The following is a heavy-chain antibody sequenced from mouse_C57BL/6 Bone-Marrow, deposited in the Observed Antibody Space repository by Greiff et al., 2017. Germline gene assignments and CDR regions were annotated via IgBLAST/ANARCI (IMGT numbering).Heavy chain of an antibody. CDR3: ARRILFYAMDY. Sequence: QVQLQQPGAELVKPGASVKMSCKASGYTFTSYWITWVKQRPGQGLEWIGDIYPGSGSTNYNEKFKSKATLTVDTSSSTAYIQLSSLTSEDSAVYYCARRILFYAMDYWGQGTSVTVSS. D-gene: IGHD1-1*02. CDR1: GYTFTSYW. V-gene: IGHV1-55*01. J-gene: IGHJ4*01. CDR2: IYPGSGST.